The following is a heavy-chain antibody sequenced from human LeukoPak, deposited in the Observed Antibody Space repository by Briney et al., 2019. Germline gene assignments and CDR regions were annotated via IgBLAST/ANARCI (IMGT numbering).Heavy chain of an antibody. Sequence: GGSLRLSCAASGFTFSSYGMHWVRQAPGKGLEWVAVISYDGSNEYYADSVKGRFTISRDSSRSTQYLQMNSLRAEDTAVYYCAASLRASSSFDRWGQGTLVTVSS. CDR2: ISYDGSNE. CDR1: GFTFSSYG. CDR3: AASLRASSSFDR. J-gene: IGHJ4*02. D-gene: IGHD6-6*01. V-gene: IGHV3-30*03.